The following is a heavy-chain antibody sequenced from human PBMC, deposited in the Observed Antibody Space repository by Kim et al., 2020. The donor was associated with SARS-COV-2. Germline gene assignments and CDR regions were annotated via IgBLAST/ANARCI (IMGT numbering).Heavy chain of an antibody. D-gene: IGHD5-12*01. CDR3: SLRQGAGYNSYGMDA. J-gene: IGHJ6*02. CDR2: IKSKTDGGTT. Sequence: GGSLRLSCAASGFTLTNAWMSWVRQAPGKGLEWVGRIKSKTDGGTTDYAAPVKGRFTISRDDSKNTVYLQMNSLKTEDTAVYYCSLRQGAGYNSYGMDAWGQGTTVTVSS. CDR1: GFTLTNAW. V-gene: IGHV3-15*01.